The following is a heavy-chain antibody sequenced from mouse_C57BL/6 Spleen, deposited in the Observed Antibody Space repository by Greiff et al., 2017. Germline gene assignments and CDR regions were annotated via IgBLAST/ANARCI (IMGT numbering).Heavy chain of an antibody. CDR3: TRDRVYPLIKYAMDY. V-gene: IGHV5-9-1*02. J-gene: IGHJ4*01. CDR1: GFTFSSYA. CDR2: ISSGGDYI. D-gene: IGHD6-1*01. Sequence: EVQRVESGEGLVKPGGSLKLSCAASGFTFSSYAMSWVRQTPEKRLEWVAYISSGGDYIYYADTVKGRFTISRDNARNTLYLQMSSLQSEDTAMYYCTRDRVYPLIKYAMDYWGQGTSVTVSS.